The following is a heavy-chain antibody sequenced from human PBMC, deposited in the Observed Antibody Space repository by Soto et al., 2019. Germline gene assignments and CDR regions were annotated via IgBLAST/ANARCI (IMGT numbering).Heavy chain of an antibody. V-gene: IGHV4-59*06. CDR1: GGYMISYY. D-gene: IGHD2-15*01. Sequence: SETLSLTCTVSGGYMISYYWSWIRKPPGRGLEWIGYIYYIGSTYYNPSLKSRVTISVDTSKNQFSLKLSSVTAADTAVYYCASLKQVASKLYLDSWGPGALVTV. CDR3: ASLKQVASKLYLDS. J-gene: IGHJ4*02. CDR2: IYYIGST.